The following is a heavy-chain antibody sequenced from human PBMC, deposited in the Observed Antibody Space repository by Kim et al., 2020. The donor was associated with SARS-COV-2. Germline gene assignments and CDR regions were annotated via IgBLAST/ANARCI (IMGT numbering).Heavy chain of an antibody. CDR1: GGTFSSYA. V-gene: IGHV1-69*04. CDR2: IIPILGIA. CDR3: ASRKYYYDSSGSPPPRSWLDP. Sequence: SVKVSCKASGGTFSSYAISWVRQAPGQGLEWMGRIIPILGIANYAQKFQGRVTITADKSTSTAYMELSSLRSEDTAVYYCASRKYYYDSSGSPPPRSWLDPWGQGTLVTVSS. J-gene: IGHJ5*02. D-gene: IGHD3-22*01.